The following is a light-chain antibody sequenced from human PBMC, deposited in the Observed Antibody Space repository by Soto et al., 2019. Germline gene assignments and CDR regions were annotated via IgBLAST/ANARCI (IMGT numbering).Light chain of an antibody. J-gene: IGKJ3*01. CDR2: AAS. CDR1: QGISSY. CDR3: QQLNSYPPFT. V-gene: IGKV1-9*01. Sequence: IQLTQSPSSLSASVGDRVTITCRASQGISSYLAWYQQKPGKAPKLLIYAASTLQSGVPSRFSGIGSGTDFTLTISSLQPEDFATYYCQQLNSYPPFTFGPGTKVDIK.